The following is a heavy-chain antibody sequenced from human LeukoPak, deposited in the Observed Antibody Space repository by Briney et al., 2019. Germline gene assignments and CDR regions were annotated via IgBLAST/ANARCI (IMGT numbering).Heavy chain of an antibody. D-gene: IGHD6-19*01. CDR3: ASSSSGRYNFDY. J-gene: IGHJ4*02. Sequence: GGSLRLSCAASGFTFSGYAVSWVAQAPGKGLEWVSAIRASGGSTFYADSVRGRFTISRDNSKNTLDLQMNNLRAEDTAVYYCASSSSGRYNFDYWGQGTLVTVSS. CDR2: IRASGGST. V-gene: IGHV3-23*01. CDR1: GFTFSGYA.